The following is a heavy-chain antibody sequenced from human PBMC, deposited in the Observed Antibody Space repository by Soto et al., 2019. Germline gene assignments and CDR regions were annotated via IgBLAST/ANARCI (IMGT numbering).Heavy chain of an antibody. V-gene: IGHV3-73*01. D-gene: IGHD5-12*01. CDR1: GFSFIGSA. CDR3: TTSANDKFVDY. Sequence: GSLRLSCAASGFSFIGSAMHWVRQASGKGLEWVGRMRSRANSYATTYAESVKGRFTISRDDSKNTAYLQMNSLKTEDTAFYYCTTSANDKFVDYWGQGTLVTVSS. CDR2: MRSRANSYAT. J-gene: IGHJ4*02.